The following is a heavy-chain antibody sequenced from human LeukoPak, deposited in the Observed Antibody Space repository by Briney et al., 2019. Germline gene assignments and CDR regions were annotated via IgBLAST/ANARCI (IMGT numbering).Heavy chain of an antibody. V-gene: IGHV3-66*01. CDR2: IYSGGRT. J-gene: IGHJ3*02. CDR1: GFTVSGNY. CDR3: ARAGDAHPRLSAFDI. D-gene: IGHD2-21*01. Sequence: GGSLRLSCAASGFTVSGNYMSWVRQAPGKGLEWVSVIYSGGRTYYADSVKGRFTISRDNSKNTLYLQMNSLRAEDTAVYYCARAGDAHPRLSAFDIWGQGTMVTVSS.